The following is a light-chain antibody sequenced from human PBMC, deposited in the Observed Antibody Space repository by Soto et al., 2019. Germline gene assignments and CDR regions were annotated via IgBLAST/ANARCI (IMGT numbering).Light chain of an antibody. Sequence: EIVFTHSPGTLSLSPGERATLSCRASQSVSSYYLAWYQQKPGQAPRLLIYAASTRATGIPARFSGSGSGTEFTLTISSLQSEDFAVYYCQQYNNWPITFGPGTRLEIK. V-gene: IGKV3-15*01. J-gene: IGKJ5*01. CDR3: QQYNNWPIT. CDR1: QSVSSY. CDR2: AAS.